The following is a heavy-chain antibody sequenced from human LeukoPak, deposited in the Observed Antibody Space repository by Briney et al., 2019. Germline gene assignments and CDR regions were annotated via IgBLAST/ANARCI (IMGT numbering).Heavy chain of an antibody. CDR3: ARDRRDPGIAVAGTNYFDY. D-gene: IGHD6-19*01. V-gene: IGHV3-64*01. CDR2: ISSDGGST. CDR1: GFTFSSYA. Sequence: GGSLRLSCAASGFTFSSYAMHWVRQAPGRGLEYVSSISSDGGSTYYANSVKGRFTISRDNAKNSLYLQMNSLRAEDTAVYYCARDRRDPGIAVAGTNYFDYWGQGTLVTVSS. J-gene: IGHJ4*02.